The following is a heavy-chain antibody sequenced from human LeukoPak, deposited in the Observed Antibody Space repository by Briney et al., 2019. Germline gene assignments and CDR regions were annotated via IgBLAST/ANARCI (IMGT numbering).Heavy chain of an antibody. J-gene: IGHJ4*02. V-gene: IGHV3-74*01. CDR3: LRDFHRESDY. CDR2: LNPDGTL. CDR1: GVSISRSW. D-gene: IGHD5-24*01. Sequence: PGGSLRLSCVVSGVSISRSWMNWVRHVPGKGLVWVSRLNPDGTLNYVDSVKGRFTISRDDATNTLFLQMNNLRTEDSAIYYCLRDFHRESDYWGQGTLVTVSS.